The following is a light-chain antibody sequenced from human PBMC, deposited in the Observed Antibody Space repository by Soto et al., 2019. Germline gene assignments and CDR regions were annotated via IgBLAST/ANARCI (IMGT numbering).Light chain of an antibody. J-gene: IGLJ3*02. CDR1: NIGSKK. Sequence: SYELTQPLSVSVALGQTARITCGGNNIGSKKVHWYQQKPGQAPVLVIYRDSNRPSGIPEGFSGSNSVNTATLTISRAQAGDEADYYCQVWDSSTARVFGGGTKLTVL. CDR2: RDS. V-gene: IGLV3-9*01. CDR3: QVWDSSTARV.